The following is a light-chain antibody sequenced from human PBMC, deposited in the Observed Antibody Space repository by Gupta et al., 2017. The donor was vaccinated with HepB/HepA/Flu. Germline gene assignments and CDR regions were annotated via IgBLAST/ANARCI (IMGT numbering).Light chain of an antibody. J-gene: IGLJ3*02. V-gene: IGLV1-40*01. Sequence: QSVLTQPPSVSGAPGQTVIISCTGSRSNIGAGYNVHWYHQLPGRAPKLLIFGNTNRPAGVPDRFSASKSGTSASLAITGRQAEEEADYYCQSYDSSLTEVFGGGTKLTVL. CDR1: RSNIGAGYN. CDR2: GNT. CDR3: QSYDSSLTEV.